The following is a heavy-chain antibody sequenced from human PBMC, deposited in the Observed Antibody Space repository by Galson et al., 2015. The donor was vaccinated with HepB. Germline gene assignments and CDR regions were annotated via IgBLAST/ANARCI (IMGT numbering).Heavy chain of an antibody. CDR3: ARVLTPVGSQGFDY. J-gene: IGHJ4*02. Sequence: SLRLSCAASGFTFSTYTMNWVRQAPGKGLEWLSYISSSSSAIYYADSVKGRFTISRDNAKNSLYLQMNSLRDEDTAVYYCARVLTPVGSQGFDYWGQGTLVTVSS. D-gene: IGHD1-26*01. V-gene: IGHV3-48*02. CDR2: ISSSSSAI. CDR1: GFTFSTYT.